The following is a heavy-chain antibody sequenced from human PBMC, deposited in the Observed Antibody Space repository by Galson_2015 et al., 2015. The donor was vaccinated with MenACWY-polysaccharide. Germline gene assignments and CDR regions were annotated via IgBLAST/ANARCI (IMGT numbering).Heavy chain of an antibody. CDR2: ISDRATST. CDR1: GFIRGYA. Sequence: SLRLSCAASGFIRGYALSWVRQPPGPELEWVSSISDRATSTYYADSVKGRLTISRDNSKDTLYLHMNSLRAEDSAVYYCVRCSVGGYLNYTFDYWGQGILFTVSS. V-gene: IGHV3-23*01. J-gene: IGHJ4*02. CDR3: VRCSVGGYLNYTFDY. D-gene: IGHD1-26*01.